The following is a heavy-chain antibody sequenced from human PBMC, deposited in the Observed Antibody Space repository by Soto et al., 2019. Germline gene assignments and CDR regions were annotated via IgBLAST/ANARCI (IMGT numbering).Heavy chain of an antibody. Sequence: SETLSLTCAVYGGSFSGYYWSWIRQPPGKGLEWIGEINHSGSTNYNPSLKSRVTISVDTSKNQFSLKLSSVTAADTAVYYCARDRIQLWARYYYCYGMDVWGQGTTVTVSS. J-gene: IGHJ6*02. CDR1: GGSFSGYY. CDR3: ARDRIQLWARYYYCYGMDV. D-gene: IGHD5-18*01. V-gene: IGHV4-34*01. CDR2: INHSGST.